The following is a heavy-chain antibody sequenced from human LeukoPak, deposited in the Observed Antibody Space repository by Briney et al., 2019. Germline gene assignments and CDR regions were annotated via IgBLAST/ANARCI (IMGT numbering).Heavy chain of an antibody. D-gene: IGHD4-23*01. CDR2: ISYDGSNK. CDR3: ARGRPHGNDY. V-gene: IGHV3-30*04. Sequence: GGSLRLSCAASGFTFSSYAMHWVRQAPGKGLEWVAVISYDGSNKYYTDSVKGRFTISRDNSRNTLYLQMNSLRAEDTAVYYCARGRPHGNDYWGQGTLVTVSS. CDR1: GFTFSSYA. J-gene: IGHJ4*02.